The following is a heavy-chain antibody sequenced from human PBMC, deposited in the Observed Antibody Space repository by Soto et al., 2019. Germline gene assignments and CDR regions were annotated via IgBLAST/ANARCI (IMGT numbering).Heavy chain of an antibody. D-gene: IGHD5-18*01. CDR3: AREGYSYGAYGMDV. CDR1: GGSISSYY. CDR2: IYYSGST. V-gene: IGHV4-59*01. Sequence: SETLSLTCTVSGGSISSYYWSWIRQPPGKGLEWIGYIYYSGSTNYNPSLKSRVTISVDTSKNQFSLKLSSVTAADTAVYYCAREGYSYGAYGMDVWGQGTTVTVSS. J-gene: IGHJ6*02.